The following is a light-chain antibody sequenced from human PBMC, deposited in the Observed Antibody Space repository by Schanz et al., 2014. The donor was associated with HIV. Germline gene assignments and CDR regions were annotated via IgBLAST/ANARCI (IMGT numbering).Light chain of an antibody. V-gene: IGLV1-44*01. CDR2: SNS. Sequence: QSVLTQPPSASGTPGQRVTISCSGSSSNIRINTVNWYQQFPGTAPKLLIYSNSRRPSGVPDRFSGSKSGTSASLAISGLQSADEAEYYCCSYAGSYTFVVFGGGTKLTVL. J-gene: IGLJ3*02. CDR1: SSNIRINT. CDR3: CSYAGSYTFVV.